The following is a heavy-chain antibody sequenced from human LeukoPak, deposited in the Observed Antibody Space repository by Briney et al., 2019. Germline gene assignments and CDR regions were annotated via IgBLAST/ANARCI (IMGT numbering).Heavy chain of an antibody. CDR1: GFTFGNPW. CDR2: IRSKTDGGTA. Sequence: PGGSLRLSCAASGFTFGNPWMSWVRQAPGKGLEWVGRIRSKTDGGTADYAAPVKDRIIISRDDSKNTLYLQMNSLKNEDTAVYYCTTGTYWGQGTLVTVSS. V-gene: IGHV3-15*01. CDR3: TTGTY. J-gene: IGHJ4*02.